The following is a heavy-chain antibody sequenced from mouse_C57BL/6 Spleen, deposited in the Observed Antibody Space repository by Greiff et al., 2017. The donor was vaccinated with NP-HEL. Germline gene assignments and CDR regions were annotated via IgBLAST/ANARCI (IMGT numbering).Heavy chain of an antibody. J-gene: IGHJ2*01. Sequence: VQLQQPGAELVRPGTSVKLSCKASGYTFTSYWMHWVKQRPGQGLEWIGVIDPSDSYTNYNQKFKGKATLTVDTSSSTAYMQLSSLTSEDSAVYYCARLEVYDGYYVYWGQGTTLTVSS. V-gene: IGHV1-59*01. CDR3: ARLEVYDGYYVY. CDR2: IDPSDSYT. CDR1: GYTFTSYW. D-gene: IGHD2-3*01.